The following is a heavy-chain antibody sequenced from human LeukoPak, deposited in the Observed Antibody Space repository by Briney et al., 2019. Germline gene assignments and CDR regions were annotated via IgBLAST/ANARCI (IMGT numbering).Heavy chain of an antibody. CDR1: GGSISSYY. Sequence: PSETLSLTCTVSGGSISSYYWSWIRQPPGKGLEWIGEINHSGSTNYNPSLKSRVTISVDTSKNQFSLKLSSVTAADTAVYYCARDRGYYDILTGYQYNWFDPWGQGTLVTVSS. D-gene: IGHD3-9*01. CDR3: ARDRGYYDILTGYQYNWFDP. J-gene: IGHJ5*02. V-gene: IGHV4-34*01. CDR2: INHSGST.